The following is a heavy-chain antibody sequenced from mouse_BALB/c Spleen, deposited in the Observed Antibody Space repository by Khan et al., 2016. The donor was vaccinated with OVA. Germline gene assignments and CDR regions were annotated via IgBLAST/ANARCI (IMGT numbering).Heavy chain of an antibody. J-gene: IGHJ2*01. CDR1: GYTFTDYA. Sequence: QVQLKESGPELVRPGVSVKISCKGSGYTFTDYAMYWVKQSHAKSLEWIGLISTYSGNTNYNQKFKGKATMTVDKSSSTAYMELARLTSEDSAIXYNARPAYDSYYDYWGQGTTLTVSS. V-gene: IGHV1S137*01. D-gene: IGHD2-3*01. CDR2: ISTYSGNT. CDR3: ARPAYDSYYDY.